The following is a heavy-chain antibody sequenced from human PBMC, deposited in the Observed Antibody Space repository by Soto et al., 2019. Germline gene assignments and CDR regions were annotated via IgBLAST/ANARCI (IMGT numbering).Heavy chain of an antibody. CDR1: GFTFSIYS. J-gene: IGHJ6*02. V-gene: IGHV3-23*01. D-gene: IGHD3-9*01. CDR2: ISGSGGST. CDR3: AKVVKYDVLTGYYKGPDYYGMDV. Sequence: QLLESGGGLVQPGGSLRLSCAASGFTFSIYSMNWVRQAPGKGLEWVSLISGSGGSTHYADSVEGRFTISRDNSKNTLYLETDSLRAEDTAVYYCAKVVKYDVLTGYYKGPDYYGMDVWGQGTTVTVSS.